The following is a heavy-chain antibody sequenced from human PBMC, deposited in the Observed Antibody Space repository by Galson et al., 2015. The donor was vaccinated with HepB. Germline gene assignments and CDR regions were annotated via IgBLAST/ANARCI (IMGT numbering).Heavy chain of an antibody. Sequence: SLRLSCAASGFTFSSYAMSWVRQAPGKGLQWVSAISGGGGSTYYADSVKGRFTISRDNSKNTLYLQMNSLRAEDTAVYYCAKDETGIVGATGYFDYWGQGTLVTVSS. CDR3: AKDETGIVGATGYFDY. CDR1: GFTFSSYA. D-gene: IGHD1-26*01. J-gene: IGHJ4*02. CDR2: ISGGGGST. V-gene: IGHV3-23*01.